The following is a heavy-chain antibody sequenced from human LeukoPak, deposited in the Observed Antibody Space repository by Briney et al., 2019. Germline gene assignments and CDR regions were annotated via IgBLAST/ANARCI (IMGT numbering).Heavy chain of an antibody. V-gene: IGHV1-69*05. Sequence: SVKVSCKASGGTFSSYAISWVRQAPGQGLEWMGGIIPIFGTANYAQKFQGRVTITTDKSTSTAYMELSSLISEDTAVYYCASPTTYDFWSGYYMFDYWGQGTLVTVSS. CDR2: IIPIFGTA. J-gene: IGHJ4*02. CDR1: GGTFSSYA. CDR3: ASPTTYDFWSGYYMFDY. D-gene: IGHD3-3*01.